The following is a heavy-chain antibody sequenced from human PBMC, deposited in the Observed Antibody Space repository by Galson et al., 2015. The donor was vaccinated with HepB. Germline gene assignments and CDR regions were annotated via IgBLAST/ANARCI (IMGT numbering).Heavy chain of an antibody. CDR2: ISGSGGST. J-gene: IGHJ4*02. CDR3: ANGELYPPDFDY. CDR1: GFTFSSYA. V-gene: IGHV3-23*01. D-gene: IGHD3-10*01. Sequence: SLRLSCAASGFTFSSYAMSWVRQAPGKGLEWVSAISGSGGSTYYADSVKGRFTISRDNSKNTLYLQMNSLRAEDTAVYYCANGELYPPDFDYWGQGTLVTVSS.